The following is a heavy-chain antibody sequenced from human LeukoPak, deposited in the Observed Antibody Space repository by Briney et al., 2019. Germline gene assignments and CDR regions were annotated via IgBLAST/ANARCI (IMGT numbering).Heavy chain of an antibody. CDR2: IYSGGST. J-gene: IGHJ4*02. Sequence: GGSLRLSCAASGFTVSSNYMSWVRQAPGKGMEWVSVIYSGGSTYYPDSVKGRFTISRDNSKNTLYLQMNSLRAEDTAVYYCARDSYYGSGSYYRYTFDYWGREPWSPSPQ. V-gene: IGHV3-53*01. D-gene: IGHD3-10*01. CDR3: ARDSYYGSGSYYRYTFDY. CDR1: GFTVSSNY.